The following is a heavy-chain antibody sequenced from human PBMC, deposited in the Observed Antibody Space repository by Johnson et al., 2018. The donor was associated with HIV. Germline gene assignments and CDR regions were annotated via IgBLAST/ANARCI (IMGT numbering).Heavy chain of an antibody. J-gene: IGHJ3*02. V-gene: IGHV3-33*06. CDR1: GFTFSSSG. CDR3: AKSIAAAGTNAFDI. Sequence: QVQLVESGGGVVQPERSLRLSCAASGFTFSSSGMLWVRQAPGKGLEWVAVIWYDGTNEYSADSVKGRFTISRDNSKNTLYLQMNSLRAEDTAVYYCAKSIAAAGTNAFDIWGQGTMVTVSS. CDR2: IWYDGTNE. D-gene: IGHD6-13*01.